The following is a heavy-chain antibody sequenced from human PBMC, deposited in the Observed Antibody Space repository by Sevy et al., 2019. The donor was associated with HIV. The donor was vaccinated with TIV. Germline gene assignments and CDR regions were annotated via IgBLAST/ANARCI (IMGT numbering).Heavy chain of an antibody. CDR2: IHDSGNS. CDR1: AGSISAYY. CDR3: ARAPPVRSGDDSLNWFDP. V-gene: IGHV4-59*01. Sequence: SETLSLTCSVPAGSISAYYWSWIRQPPGKGLEWIAYIHDSGNSNYNPSLKSRVTISMDTSKNQFSLKVTSVTEADTALYYCARAPPVRSGDDSLNWFDPWGQGILVTVSS. D-gene: IGHD5-12*01. J-gene: IGHJ5*02.